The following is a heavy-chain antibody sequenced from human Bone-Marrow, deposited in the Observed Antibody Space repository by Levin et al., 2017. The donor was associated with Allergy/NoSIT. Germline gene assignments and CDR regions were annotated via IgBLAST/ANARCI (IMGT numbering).Heavy chain of an antibody. CDR1: GGSISSDNYY. J-gene: IGHJ3*02. CDR2: IHHSGRA. CDR3: AREISKVGEGGDGFDI. Sequence: SETLSLTCTVSGGSISSDNYYWSWIRQHPGTGLEWIGYIHHSGRAFYNPSLKSRVTLSVDTSKNQFSLRLYSVTAADTAMYYCAREISKVGEGGDGFDIWGQGTVVTVSS. D-gene: IGHD4-11*01. V-gene: IGHV4-31*03.